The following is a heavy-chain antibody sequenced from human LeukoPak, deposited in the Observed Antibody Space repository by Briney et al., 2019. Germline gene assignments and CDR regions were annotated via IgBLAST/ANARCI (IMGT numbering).Heavy chain of an antibody. CDR3: TRAEWEPHFDY. CDR2: INTDGSST. J-gene: IGHJ4*02. Sequence: PGGSLRLSCAASGFTFSAYWMHWVRQAPGKGLVWVSRINTDGSSTNYADSVKGRFTISRDNAKNTLYLQMNSLRAEDTAVYYCTRAEWEPHFDYWGQGTLVTVSS. D-gene: IGHD1-26*01. CDR1: GFTFSAYW. V-gene: IGHV3-74*01.